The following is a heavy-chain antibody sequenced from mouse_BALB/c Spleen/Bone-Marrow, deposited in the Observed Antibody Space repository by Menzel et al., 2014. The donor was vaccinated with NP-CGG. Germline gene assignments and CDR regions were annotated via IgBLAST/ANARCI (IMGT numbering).Heavy chain of an antibody. D-gene: IGHD1-1*01. CDR2: IYPSDSYT. CDR3: TRGDYYGSSSFAY. V-gene: IGHV1-69*02. Sequence: QVQLQQPGAELVRPGASVKLSRKASGYTFTSYWINWVKQRPGQGLQWIGNIYPSDSYTNYNQKFKDKATLTVDKSSSTAYMQLSSPTSEDSAVYYCTRGDYYGSSSFAYWGQGTLVTVST. CDR1: GYTFTSYW. J-gene: IGHJ3*01.